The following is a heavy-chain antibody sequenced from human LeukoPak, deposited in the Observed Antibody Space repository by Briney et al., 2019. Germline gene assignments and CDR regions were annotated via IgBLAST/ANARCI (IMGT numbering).Heavy chain of an antibody. V-gene: IGHV1-2*06. Sequence: ASVKVSCKASGYTFTGYYMHWVRQAPGQGLEWMGRINPNSGGTNYAQKFQGRVTITTDESTSTAYMELSSLRSEDTAVYYCARDKPQWLPRDAFDIWGQGTMVTVSS. J-gene: IGHJ3*02. D-gene: IGHD3-22*01. CDR3: ARDKPQWLPRDAFDI. CDR2: INPNSGGT. CDR1: GYTFTGYY.